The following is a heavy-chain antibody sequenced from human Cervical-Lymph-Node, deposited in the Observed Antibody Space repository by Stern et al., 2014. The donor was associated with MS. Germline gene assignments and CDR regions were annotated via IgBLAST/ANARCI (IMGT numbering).Heavy chain of an antibody. J-gene: IGHJ6*02. Sequence: EMQLVESGGGLVKPGGSLRLSCAASGFTFSTYSMNWVRQAPGKGLEWVSSMSSGSDYIYYADSVKGRFTVSRDNAKNSMYLQLNSLRAEDTAVYYCARNLSPSCRCGGMDVWGQGTTVTVSS. D-gene: IGHD2-2*01. CDR1: GFTFSTYS. CDR3: ARNLSPSCRCGGMDV. CDR2: MSSGSDYI. V-gene: IGHV3-21*01.